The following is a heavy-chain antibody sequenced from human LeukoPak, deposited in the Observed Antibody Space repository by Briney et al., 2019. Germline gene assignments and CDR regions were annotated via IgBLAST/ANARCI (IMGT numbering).Heavy chain of an antibody. V-gene: IGHV3-49*04. CDR1: GFSFGDYA. CDR2: IRSKAYGGTT. D-gene: IGHD3-10*01. CDR3: TRALGGSGYYMDV. Sequence: PGGSLRLSCTVSGFSFGDYAMSWVRQTPGKGPEWVAFIRSKAYGGTTEYAASVTGRFTISTDASKSIAYLQMNSLKNEDTAVYYCTRALGGSGYYMDVWGKGTTVTVSS. J-gene: IGHJ6*03.